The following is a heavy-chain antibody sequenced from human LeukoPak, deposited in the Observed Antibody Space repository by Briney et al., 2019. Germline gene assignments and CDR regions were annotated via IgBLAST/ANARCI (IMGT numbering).Heavy chain of an antibody. CDR2: ISGSGGST. J-gene: IGHJ4*02. CDR3: ALLSGDYGY. V-gene: IGHV3-23*01. Sequence: PGGSLRLSCAASGFTFSSYAMSWVRQAPGKGLEGVSAISGSGGSTYHADSVKGRFTISRANSKNMLYLQMNSLRAEDTAVYYCALLSGDYGYWGQGTLVTVSS. CDR1: GFTFSSYA. D-gene: IGHD4-17*01.